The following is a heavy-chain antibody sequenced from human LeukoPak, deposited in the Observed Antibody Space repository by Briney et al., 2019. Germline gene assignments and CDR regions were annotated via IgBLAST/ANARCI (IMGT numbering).Heavy chain of an antibody. D-gene: IGHD4-17*01. CDR1: GFTFSNSW. V-gene: IGHV3-15*01. CDR2: IKSKRGGGTT. J-gene: IGHJ4*02. CDR3: TADVPNDDGDYVPIDY. Sequence: GGSLRLSCAVSGFTFSNSWMTWFRQAPGRGLEWVGRIKSKRGGGTTDYAASGKGRFTISRDDSGNTLYLQMNSLKTEDTAVYDCTADVPNDDGDYVPIDYWGQGTLVTVSS.